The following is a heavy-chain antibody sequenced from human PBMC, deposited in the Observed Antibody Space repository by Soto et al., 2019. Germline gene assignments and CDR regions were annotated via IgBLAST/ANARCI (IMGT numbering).Heavy chain of an antibody. CDR2: ARNKVNGYII. V-gene: IGHV3-72*01. CDR1: GFTFSNAW. D-gene: IGHD2-8*01. CDR3: ARLMGTSFDL. Sequence: AGGSLRLSCAASGFTFSNAWMSWVRQAPGKGLEWVGRARNKVNGYIIADAASVKGRFIISRDDSKNSLYLQMNSLKTEDTAVYFCARLMGTSFDLWGQGTLVTVSS. J-gene: IGHJ4*02.